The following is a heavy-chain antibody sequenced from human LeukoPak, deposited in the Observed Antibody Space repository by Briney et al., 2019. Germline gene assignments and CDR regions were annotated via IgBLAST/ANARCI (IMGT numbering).Heavy chain of an antibody. CDR3: ARVPNSGSYYGAFDY. Sequence: SETLSLTCAVYGGSFSGYYWSWISQPPGKGLEWIGEINHSGSTNYNPSLKSRVTISVDTSKNQFSLQLSSVTAADTAIYYCARVPNSGSYYGAFDYWGQGTLVTVSS. CDR1: GGSFSGYY. J-gene: IGHJ4*02. V-gene: IGHV4-34*01. CDR2: INHSGST. D-gene: IGHD1-26*01.